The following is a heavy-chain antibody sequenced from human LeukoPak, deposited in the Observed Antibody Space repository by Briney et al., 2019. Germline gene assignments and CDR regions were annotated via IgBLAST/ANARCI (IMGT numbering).Heavy chain of an antibody. CDR2: ISSSSSYI. Sequence: GGSLRLSCAASGFTFSSYSMNWVRQAPGKGLEWVSSISSSSSYIYYADSVKGRFTISRDNAKNSLYLQMNSLRAEDTAVYYCARGVAAPWYGVPAFDYWGQGTLVTVSS. CDR1: GFTFSSYS. CDR3: ARGVAAPWYGVPAFDY. J-gene: IGHJ4*02. V-gene: IGHV3-21*01. D-gene: IGHD3-10*01.